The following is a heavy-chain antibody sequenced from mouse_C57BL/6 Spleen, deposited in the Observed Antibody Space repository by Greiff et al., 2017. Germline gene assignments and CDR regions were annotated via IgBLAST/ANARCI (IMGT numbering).Heavy chain of an antibody. CDR2: INPSSGYT. V-gene: IGHV1-4*01. Sequence: QVQLQQSGAELARPGASVKMSCKASGYTFTSYTMPWVKQRPGQGLEWIGYINPSSGYTKYNQKFKDKATLTADKSSSTAYMQLSSRTSEDYAVYYCARDCGSSSYWYFDVWGPGTTVTVSS. CDR1: GYTFTSYT. D-gene: IGHD1-1*01. J-gene: IGHJ1*01. CDR3: ARDCGSSSYWYFDV.